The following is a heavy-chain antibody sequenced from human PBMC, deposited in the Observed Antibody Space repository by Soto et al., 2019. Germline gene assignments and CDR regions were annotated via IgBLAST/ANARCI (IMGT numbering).Heavy chain of an antibody. CDR2: IIPMFGIA. D-gene: IGHD4-17*01. Sequence: QVQLVQSGAEVKKPGSSVKVSCTASGGASSTYTISWLRQTPGQGLEWMGRIIPMFGIAKYPQKFQDRLTMTADRSSHTAYRELASLRSDDAAVYYCARGTPVPTDVFDSWGQGTLLTVSS. CDR1: GGASSTYT. V-gene: IGHV1-69*02. CDR3: ARGTPVPTDVFDS. J-gene: IGHJ4*02.